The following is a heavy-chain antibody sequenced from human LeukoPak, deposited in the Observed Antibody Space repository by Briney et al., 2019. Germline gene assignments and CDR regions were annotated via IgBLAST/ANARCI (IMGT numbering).Heavy chain of an antibody. V-gene: IGHV4-39*01. CDR1: GGSISSSSYY. D-gene: IGHD6-13*01. CDR2: IYYSGST. J-gene: IGHJ4*02. CDR3: ARHNQRIAAAGFPDY. Sequence: SETLSLTCTVSGGSISSSSYYWGWIRQPPGKGLEWIGSIYYSGSTYYNPSLKSRVTISVDTSKNQFSLKLSSVTAADTAVYYCARHNQRIAAAGFPDYWGQGTLVTVSS.